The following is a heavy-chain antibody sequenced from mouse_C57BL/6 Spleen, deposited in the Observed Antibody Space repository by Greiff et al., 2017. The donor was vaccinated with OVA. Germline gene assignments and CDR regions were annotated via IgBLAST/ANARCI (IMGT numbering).Heavy chain of an antibody. D-gene: IGHD1-1*01. Sequence: ASGPGLVKPSQSLSLTCSVTGYSITSGYYWNWIRQFPGNKLEWMGYISYDGSNNYNPSLKNRISITRDTSKNQFFLKLNSVTTEDTATYYCARFTTVVEGYWYFDVWGTGTTVTVSS. V-gene: IGHV3-6*01. CDR2: ISYDGSN. J-gene: IGHJ1*03. CDR3: ARFTTVVEGYWYFDV. CDR1: GYSITSGYY.